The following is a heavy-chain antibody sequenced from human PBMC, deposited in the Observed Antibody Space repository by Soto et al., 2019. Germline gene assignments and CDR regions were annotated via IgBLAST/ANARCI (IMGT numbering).Heavy chain of an antibody. V-gene: IGHV1-24*01. CDR1: GYTLTELS. J-gene: IGHJ3*01. D-gene: IGHD3-10*01. CDR2: FDPEDGET. CDR3: ANVYPFGDALLP. Sequence: EASVKVSCKVSGYTLTELSMHWVRQAPGKGLEWMGGFDPEDGETIYAQKFQGRVTMTEDTSTDTAYMELSSLRSEDTAVYYCANVYPFGDALLPWGQGTMVTVSS.